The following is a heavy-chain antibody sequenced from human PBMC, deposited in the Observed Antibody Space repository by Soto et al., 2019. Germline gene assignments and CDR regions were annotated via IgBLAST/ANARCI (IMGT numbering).Heavy chain of an antibody. Sequence: EVQVVESGGALVQPGGSLRLSCAASGFTFSNYWMHWVRQVPGEGLVWVSSINNDGSRTWYADSVRGRIARSRDNARNLVYLQMNSLRAEDTAVYYCGTTFEYWGQGALVTVSS. J-gene: IGHJ4*02. CDR1: GFTFSNYW. V-gene: IGHV3-74*01. CDR2: INNDGSRT. CDR3: GTTFEY. D-gene: IGHD1-26*01.